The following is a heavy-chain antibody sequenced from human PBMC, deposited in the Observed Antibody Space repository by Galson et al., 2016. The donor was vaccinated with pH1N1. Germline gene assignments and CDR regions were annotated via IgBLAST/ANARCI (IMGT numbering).Heavy chain of an antibody. D-gene: IGHD5-18*01. CDR3: ARDVRISLWLPDF. J-gene: IGHJ4*02. CDR2: MSAYNGNT. Sequence: SGYTFTNYGITRVRQAPGQGLEWMAWMSAYNGNTNYAQKFQGRVTMATDTSTNTAYMELRNLTSDDTAVYYCARDVRISLWLPDFWGQGTLVTVSS. CDR1: GYTFTNYG. V-gene: IGHV1-18*01.